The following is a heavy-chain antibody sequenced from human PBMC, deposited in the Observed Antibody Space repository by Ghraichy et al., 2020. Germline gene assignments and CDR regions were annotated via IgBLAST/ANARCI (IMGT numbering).Heavy chain of an antibody. CDR3: TRGQQWYNY. Sequence: GESLNISCTASGFTFGDYAMSWVRQAPGKGLEWVGFIRSKAYGGTTEYAASVKGRFTISRDDSKSIAYLQMNSLKTEDTAVYYCTRGQQWYNYWGQGTLVTVSS. CDR2: IRSKAYGGTT. J-gene: IGHJ4*02. D-gene: IGHD5-18*01. CDR1: GFTFGDYA. V-gene: IGHV3-49*04.